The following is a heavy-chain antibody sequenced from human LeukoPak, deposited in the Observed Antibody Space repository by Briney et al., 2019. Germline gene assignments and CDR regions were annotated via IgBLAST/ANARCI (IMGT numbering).Heavy chain of an antibody. Sequence: ASVKVSCKASGGTFSSYTISWVRQAPGQGLEWMGWISAYNGNTNYAQKLQGRVTMTTDTSTSTAYMELRSLRSDDTAVYYCAREGRYYYESSGYSHFDYWGQGTLVTVSS. CDR2: ISAYNGNT. CDR1: GGTFSSYT. CDR3: AREGRYYYESSGYSHFDY. J-gene: IGHJ4*02. D-gene: IGHD3-22*01. V-gene: IGHV1-18*01.